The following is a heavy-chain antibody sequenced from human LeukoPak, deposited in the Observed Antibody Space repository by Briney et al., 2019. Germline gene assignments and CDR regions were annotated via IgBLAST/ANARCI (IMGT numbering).Heavy chain of an antibody. CDR3: ARGTWETAARPYSFDT. Sequence: ASVKVSCKAFGFSFISFGFNWVRQAPGQGLEWMGWISGYNGDTKYARKFQGRVTMPTDKSTSTAYMELRSLRSDDTAVYYCARGTWETAARPYSFDTWGQGTLVTVTS. CDR2: ISGYNGDT. J-gene: IGHJ4*02. CDR1: GFSFISFG. D-gene: IGHD1-26*01. V-gene: IGHV1-18*01.